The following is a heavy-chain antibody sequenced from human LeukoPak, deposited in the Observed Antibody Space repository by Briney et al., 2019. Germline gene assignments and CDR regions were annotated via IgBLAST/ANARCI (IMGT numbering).Heavy chain of an antibody. J-gene: IGHJ4*02. Sequence: PSETLSLTCTVSGGSISSSSYYWGWIRQPPGKVLEWIGSIYYSGSTYYNPSLKSRVTISVDTSKNQFSLKLSSVTAADTAVYYCARRLWFGSSINDYWGQGTLVTVSS. V-gene: IGHV4-39*01. D-gene: IGHD3-10*01. CDR3: ARRLWFGSSINDY. CDR2: IYYSGST. CDR1: GGSISSSSYY.